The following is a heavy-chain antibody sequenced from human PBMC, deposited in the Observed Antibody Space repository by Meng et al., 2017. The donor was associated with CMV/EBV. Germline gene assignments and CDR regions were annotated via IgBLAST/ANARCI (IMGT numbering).Heavy chain of an antibody. V-gene: IGHV1-2*02. CDR2: INPNSGGT. J-gene: IGHJ4*02. CDR3: ARTPSYSGSQRPFDY. D-gene: IGHD1-26*01. Sequence: VELVQYGAVVEKPGYSVKVSCKATGDSFTGYDMHWVRQAPGQGFEWMGWINPNSGGTNYAQKFQGRVTMTRDTSISTAYMELSRLRSDDTAVYYCARTPSYSGSQRPFDYWGQGTLVTVSS. CDR1: GDSFTGYD.